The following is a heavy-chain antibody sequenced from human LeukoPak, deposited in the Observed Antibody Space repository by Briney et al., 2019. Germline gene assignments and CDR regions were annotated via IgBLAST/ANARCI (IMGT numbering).Heavy chain of an antibody. CDR1: GFTFSSYS. V-gene: IGHV3-21*01. CDR3: ASGTRGTSSQYRSGRY. CDR2: ISTSSSYI. D-gene: IGHD2-2*01. J-gene: IGHJ4*02. Sequence: GGSMSLSCTDFGFTFSSYSMNWVRQATGKGLELVSSISTSSSYIYYTDSGKGQFTTSRDNAKNPLYLQMNSLRAEDTAVYYCASGTRGTSSQYRSGRYWGQGTLVTVSS.